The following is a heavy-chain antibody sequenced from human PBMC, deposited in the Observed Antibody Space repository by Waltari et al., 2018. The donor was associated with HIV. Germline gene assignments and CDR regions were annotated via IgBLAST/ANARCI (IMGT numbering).Heavy chain of an antibody. CDR1: GFSLSNARMG. J-gene: IGHJ2*01. V-gene: IGHV2-26*01. CDR3: ARIRVNYDFWSGYYREDWYVDL. Sequence: QVTLKESGPVLVKPTETLTLTCTVSGFSLSNARMGVSWIRQPPGKALEWLAHIFSNDEKSYSTSLKSRLTISKDTSKSQVVLTMTNMDPVDTATYYCARIRVNYDFWSGYYREDWYVDLWGRGTLVTVSS. D-gene: IGHD3-3*01. CDR2: IFSNDEK.